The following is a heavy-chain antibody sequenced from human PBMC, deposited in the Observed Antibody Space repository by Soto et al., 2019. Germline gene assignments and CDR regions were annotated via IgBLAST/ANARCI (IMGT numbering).Heavy chain of an antibody. CDR3: AKGQRYSYDI. J-gene: IGHJ3*02. D-gene: IGHD3-16*02. Sequence: PSQTLSLTCAISGDSVSSNSAAWNWIRQSPWRGLEWLGRTYYRSKWYNDYAVCVKSRMTVNPDTSQNQFLLQLSTVTPEATAVYYFAKGQRYSYDIWGQGTMVTVSS. CDR1: GDSVSSNSAA. V-gene: IGHV6-1*01. CDR2: TYYRSKWYN.